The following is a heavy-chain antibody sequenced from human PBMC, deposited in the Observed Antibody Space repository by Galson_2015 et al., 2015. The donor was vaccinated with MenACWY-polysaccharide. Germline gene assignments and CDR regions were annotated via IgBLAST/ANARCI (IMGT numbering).Heavy chain of an antibody. J-gene: IGHJ4*02. V-gene: IGHV3-23*01. CDR3: AKVGPRSSWTMGLDY. D-gene: IGHD6-13*01. CDR2: SGSGGGL. CDR1: GFSFSAYG. Sequence: SLRLSCAASGFSFSAYGMSWVRQAPGRGLEWASGSGSGGGLYYADSVKGRFTVSRDNSKNTLYLQMSNLRAEDTAVYYCAKVGPRSSWTMGLDYWGQGTLVTVSS.